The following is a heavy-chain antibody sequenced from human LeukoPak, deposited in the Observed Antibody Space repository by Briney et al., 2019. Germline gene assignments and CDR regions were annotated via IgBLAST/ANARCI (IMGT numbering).Heavy chain of an antibody. CDR2: ISSSTTTI. V-gene: IGHV3-48*02. CDR1: GCTLSSNS. CDR3: ARDLDGSGRAFDF. D-gene: IGHD3-10*01. J-gene: IGHJ4*02. Sequence: SGGSLRLSCAASGCTLSSNSMNWVRQAPGKGLEWCSGISSSTTTIHYADSVKGRFTISRENAKNSLYLQMNSLRDEDTAVYYCARDLDGSGRAFDFWGQGALVTVSS.